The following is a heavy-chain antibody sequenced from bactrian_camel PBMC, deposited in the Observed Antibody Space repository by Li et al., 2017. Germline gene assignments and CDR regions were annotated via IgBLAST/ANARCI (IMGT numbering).Heavy chain of an antibody. J-gene: IGHJ4*01. CDR3: AARSLWQCSRMASEFIY. CDR2: IDVDGRT. V-gene: IGHV3S53*01. CDR1: KSTVSTYV. D-gene: IGHD3*01. Sequence: QLVESGGDSVQAGGSLRPSCATSKSTVSTYVMDWFRQAPGKEREGVASIDVDGRTKYADSVKGRFTISRDKVYNTLYLQMDSPKPEDTAMYYCAARSLWQCSRMASEFIYWGQGTQVTVS.